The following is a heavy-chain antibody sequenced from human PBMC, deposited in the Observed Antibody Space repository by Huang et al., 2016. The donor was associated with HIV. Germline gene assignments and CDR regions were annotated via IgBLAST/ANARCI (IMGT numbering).Heavy chain of an antibody. V-gene: IGHV3-74*01. J-gene: IGHJ4*02. CDR2: INRDGSSS. D-gene: IGHD3-22*01. Sequence: EVQLVESGGGLVQPGGSLRLSCAASGFTFSSYWMHWVRQVPGKGLVWGSRINRDGSSSGYADSVKGRFTISRDNAKNTVNLQMNSLRVEDTGVYYCVRDPRIQSWLNYFDYWGQGTLVSVSS. CDR1: GFTFSSYW. CDR3: VRDPRIQSWLNYFDY.